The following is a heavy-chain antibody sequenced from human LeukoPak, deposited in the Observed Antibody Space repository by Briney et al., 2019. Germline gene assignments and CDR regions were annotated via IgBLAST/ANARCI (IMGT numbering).Heavy chain of an antibody. V-gene: IGHV4-39*07. D-gene: IGHD5-24*01. CDR3: ARGGGLGRRDGKNDY. CDR1: GDPISSSSYY. J-gene: IGHJ4*02. CDR2: IYYSGST. Sequence: PSETLSLTCTVSGDPISSSSYYWGWIRQPPGKGLVWIGSIYYSGSTYYNPSLKSRVTISVDTSKNQFSLKLSSVTAADTAVYYCARGGGLGRRDGKNDYWGQGTLVTVSS.